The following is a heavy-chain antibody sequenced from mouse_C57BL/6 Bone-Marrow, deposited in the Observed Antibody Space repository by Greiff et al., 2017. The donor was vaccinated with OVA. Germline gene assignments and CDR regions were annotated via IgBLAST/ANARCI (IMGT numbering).Heavy chain of an antibody. Sequence: EVKLVESGAELVKPGASVKLSCTASGFNIKDYYMHWVKQRTEQGLEWIGRIDPEDGETKYAPKFQGKATITADTSSNTAYLQLSSLTSEDTAVYYCARDYYGSSSRPNYWYFDVWGTGTTVTVSS. D-gene: IGHD1-1*01. V-gene: IGHV14-2*01. CDR3: ARDYYGSSSRPNYWYFDV. J-gene: IGHJ1*03. CDR1: GFNIKDYY. CDR2: IDPEDGET.